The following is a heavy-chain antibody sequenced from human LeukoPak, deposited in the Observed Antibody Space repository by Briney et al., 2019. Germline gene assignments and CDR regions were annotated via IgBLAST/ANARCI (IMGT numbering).Heavy chain of an antibody. Sequence: SETLSLTCTVSGGSISSYYWSWIRQPPGKGLEWIGYIYDSGNTKYNSSLKSRVTISVDTSKNQFSLKLSSVTATDTAVYYCARHSEPNSNLLWFDPWGQGTLVTVSS. J-gene: IGHJ5*02. CDR3: ARHSEPNSNLLWFDP. D-gene: IGHD2/OR15-2a*01. CDR2: IYDSGNT. V-gene: IGHV4-59*08. CDR1: GGSISSYY.